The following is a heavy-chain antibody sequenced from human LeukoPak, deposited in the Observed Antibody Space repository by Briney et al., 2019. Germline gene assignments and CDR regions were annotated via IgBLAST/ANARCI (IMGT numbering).Heavy chain of an antibody. J-gene: IGHJ4*02. D-gene: IGHD5-12*01. Sequence: PSETLSLTCGVFGGSISSENWGSGVRQPPGKGLEWIGETYHAGHINYNPSLKSRVTISMDKSKNQLYLKVTSVTAADTAVYYCARGGGYYFDYWGQGILVAVSS. CDR2: TYHAGHI. CDR1: GGSISSENW. CDR3: ARGGGYYFDY. V-gene: IGHV4-4*02.